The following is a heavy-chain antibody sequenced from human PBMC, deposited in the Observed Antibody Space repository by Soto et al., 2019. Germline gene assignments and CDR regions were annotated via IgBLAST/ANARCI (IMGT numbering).Heavy chain of an antibody. J-gene: IGHJ4*02. V-gene: IGHV4-4*02. CDR1: GGSISSSNW. D-gene: IGHD2-8*01. Sequence: SETLSLTCAVSGGSISSSNWWSWVRQPPGKGLEWIGEIYHSGSTNYNPSLKSRVTISIDTSKNQLSLKLSSVTAADTAAYYCARHGNGFFAYWGPGTLVTVSS. CDR2: IYHSGST. CDR3: ARHGNGFFAY.